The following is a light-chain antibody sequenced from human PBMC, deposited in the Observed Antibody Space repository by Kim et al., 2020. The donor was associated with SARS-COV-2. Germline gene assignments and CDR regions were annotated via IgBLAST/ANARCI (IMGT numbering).Light chain of an antibody. CDR2: GAS. J-gene: IGKJ5*01. CDR1: QSVSTD. Sequence: EVVMTQSPATLSVSPGERATLSYRASQSVSTDLAWYQQKSGQAPRLLIYGASTRATGIPARFSGSGSGTEFTLTISGLQSEDLAVYYCQQYKNWPPITFGQGTRLEIK. CDR3: QQYKNWPPIT. V-gene: IGKV3D-15*01.